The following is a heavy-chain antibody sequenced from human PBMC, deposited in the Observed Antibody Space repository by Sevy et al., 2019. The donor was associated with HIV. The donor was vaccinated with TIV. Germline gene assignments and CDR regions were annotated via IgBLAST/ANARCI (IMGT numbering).Heavy chain of an antibody. CDR1: GFTFSSYW. D-gene: IGHD6-19*01. V-gene: IGHV3-7*01. Sequence: GGSLRLSCAASGFTFSSYWMSWARQAPGKGLEWVANIKQDGSEKYYVDSVKGRFTISRDNAKNSLYLQMNSLRAEDTAVYYCASSSGWYGGGEGYWGQGTLVTVSS. J-gene: IGHJ4*02. CDR2: IKQDGSEK. CDR3: ASSSGWYGGGEGY.